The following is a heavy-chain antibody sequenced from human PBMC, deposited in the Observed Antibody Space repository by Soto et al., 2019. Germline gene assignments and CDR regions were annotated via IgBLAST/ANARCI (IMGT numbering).Heavy chain of an antibody. CDR1: GFTFSSYS. J-gene: IGHJ6*02. CDR2: ISSSSSYI. Sequence: GGSLRLSCAASGFTFSSYSMNWVRQAPGKGLEWVSSISSSSSYIYYADSVKGRFTISRDNAKNSLYLQMNSLRAEDTAVYYCARETLPNPLNSGFGMDVWGQGTTVTVSS. D-gene: IGHD6-13*01. CDR3: ARETLPNPLNSGFGMDV. V-gene: IGHV3-21*01.